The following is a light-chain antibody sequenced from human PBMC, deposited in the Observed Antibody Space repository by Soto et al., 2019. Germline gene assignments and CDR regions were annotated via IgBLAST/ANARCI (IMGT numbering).Light chain of an antibody. CDR3: SLFTSSITYV. CDR2: GVT. Sequence: VLTQPASVSGSPGQSITISCTGTSSDVGGYDTVCWYQQHPGKAPKVMIYGVTNRPSGVSDRFSGSKSGNTASLTISGLQAEDEADYYCSLFTSSITYVFGTGTKVTVL. V-gene: IGLV2-14*01. CDR1: SSDVGGYDT. J-gene: IGLJ1*01.